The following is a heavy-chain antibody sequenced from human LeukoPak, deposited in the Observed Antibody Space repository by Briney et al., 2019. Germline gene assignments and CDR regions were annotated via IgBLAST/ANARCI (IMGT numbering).Heavy chain of an antibody. CDR2: MNPNSGNT. Sequence: ASVKVSCKASGYTFTSYDINWVRQATGQGLEWMGWMNPNSGNTGYAQKFQGRVTMTRNTSISTAYMELSSLRSEDTAVYYCARGGDIVVVPAADFDYWGQGTLVIVSS. V-gene: IGHV1-8*01. D-gene: IGHD2-2*01. CDR1: GYTFTSYD. CDR3: ARGGDIVVVPAADFDY. J-gene: IGHJ4*02.